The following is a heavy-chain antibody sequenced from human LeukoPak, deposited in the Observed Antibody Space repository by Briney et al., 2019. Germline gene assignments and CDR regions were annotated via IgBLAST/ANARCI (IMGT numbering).Heavy chain of an antibody. V-gene: IGHV4-39*07. D-gene: IGHD3-10*01. CDR2: IPYSGGT. CDR3: ARELWFVNAPGSWLDP. J-gene: IGHJ5*02. Sequence: SETLSLTCTVSGGSISSTSYYWGWFRQPPGRGLEWIGSIPYSGGTYYNPSLGSRVTISVDTSKNQFSLKLTSVTAADTAVYYCARELWFVNAPGSWLDPWGQGTLVTVSS. CDR1: GGSISSTSYY.